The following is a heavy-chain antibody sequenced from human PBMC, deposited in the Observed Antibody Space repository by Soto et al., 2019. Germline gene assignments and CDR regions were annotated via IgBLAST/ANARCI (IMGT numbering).Heavy chain of an antibody. D-gene: IGHD1-26*01. Sequence: AGGSLRLSCAASGFTFSSYAMHWVRQAPGKGLEWVAVISYDGSNKYYADSVKGRFTISRDNSKNTLYLQMNSLRAEDTAVYYCARGRRELLTGGPKDYWGQGTLVTVSS. V-gene: IGHV3-30-3*01. CDR1: GFTFSSYA. J-gene: IGHJ4*02. CDR2: ISYDGSNK. CDR3: ARGRRELLTGGPKDY.